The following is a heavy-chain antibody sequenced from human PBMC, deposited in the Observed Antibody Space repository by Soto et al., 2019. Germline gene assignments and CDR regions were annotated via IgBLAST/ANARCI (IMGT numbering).Heavy chain of an antibody. CDR2: IYYIGNT. V-gene: IGHV4-39*02. CDR3: GAQAYVAKGYHFET. CDR1: GASISSSSSY. J-gene: IGHJ4*02. D-gene: IGHD1-1*01. Sequence: QLQLQESGPGLVNSSETLSLTCAVSGASISSSSSYWGWIRQPPGKGLEWIGNIYYIGNTYYNPSLKSRVAISIDSSKTRFSLKLNSVTTADTAVYYCGAQAYVAKGYHFETWGQRTLVTVSS.